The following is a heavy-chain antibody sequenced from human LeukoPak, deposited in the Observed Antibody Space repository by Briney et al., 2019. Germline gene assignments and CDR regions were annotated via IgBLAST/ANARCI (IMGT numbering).Heavy chain of an antibody. J-gene: IGHJ4*02. Sequence: GASVKVSCKASGGTFSKYTISWVRQRPGQGLEWMGGITPLFGTANYAQKFQGRVTITADESTSTAYMELSSLRSEDTAVYYCARDGGSGYDLWGQGTLVTVSS. CDR1: GGTFSKYT. CDR2: ITPLFGTA. V-gene: IGHV1-69*13. D-gene: IGHD5-12*01. CDR3: ARDGGSGYDL.